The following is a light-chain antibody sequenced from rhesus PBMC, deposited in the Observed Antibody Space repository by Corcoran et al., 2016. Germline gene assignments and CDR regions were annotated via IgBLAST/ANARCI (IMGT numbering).Light chain of an antibody. J-gene: IGLJ1*01. CDR1: NIGIEA. Sequence: SYELTQPRSVSVSQGQTARITCGGDNIGIEAVQGYQQKAAQAPVLVIDDDRERPSGIPDRFSGSKTGNTATLTISGVEAGDEADYYCQVWDNRRDHYIFGAGTRLIVL. CDR3: QVWDNRRDHYI. V-gene: IGLV3-40*01. CDR2: DDR.